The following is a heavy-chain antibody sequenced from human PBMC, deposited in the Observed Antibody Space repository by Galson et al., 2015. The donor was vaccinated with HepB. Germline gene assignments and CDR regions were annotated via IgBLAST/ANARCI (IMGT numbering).Heavy chain of an antibody. CDR2: IRSKAYGGTT. Sequence: SLRLSCAASGFTFGDYAMSWFRQAPGKGLEWVGFIRSKAYGGTTEYAASVKGRFTISRDDSKSIAYLQMNSLKTEDTAVYYCTRAPGCSSTSCYNRDDAFDIWGQGTMVTVSS. J-gene: IGHJ3*02. D-gene: IGHD2-2*02. CDR1: GFTFGDYA. CDR3: TRAPGCSSTSCYNRDDAFDI. V-gene: IGHV3-49*03.